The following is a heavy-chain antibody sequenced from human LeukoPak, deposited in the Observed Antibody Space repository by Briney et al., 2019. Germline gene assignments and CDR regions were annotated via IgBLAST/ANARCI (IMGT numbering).Heavy chain of an antibody. CDR1: GFTFSSYS. V-gene: IGHV3-21*01. Sequence: PGGSLRLSCAASGFTFSSYSMNWVRQAPGRGLEWVSSISSSSSYIYYADSVKGRFTISRDNAKNSLYLQMNSLRAEDTAVYYCASTPDYGWVYFDYWGPGTLVTVSS. CDR3: ASTPDYGWVYFDY. D-gene: IGHD4-17*01. J-gene: IGHJ4*02. CDR2: ISSSSSYI.